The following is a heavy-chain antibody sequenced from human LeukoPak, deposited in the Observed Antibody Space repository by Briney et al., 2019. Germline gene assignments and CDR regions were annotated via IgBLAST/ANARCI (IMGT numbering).Heavy chain of an antibody. D-gene: IGHD3-22*01. CDR3: ARAYYESSAYRHAVYFDY. CDR1: GYTFTSYY. V-gene: IGHV1-46*01. J-gene: IGHJ4*02. CDR2: INPSGGST. Sequence: ASVKVSCKASGYTFTSYYMHWVRQAPGQGLEWMGIINPSGGSTSYAQKFQGRVTMTKDTSTNTVYMHLSSLSSDDTAVYYCARAYYESSAYRHAVYFDYWGQGTLVTVSS.